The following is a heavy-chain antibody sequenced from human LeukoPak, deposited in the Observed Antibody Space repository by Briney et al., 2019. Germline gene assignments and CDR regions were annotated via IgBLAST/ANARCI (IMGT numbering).Heavy chain of an antibody. Sequence: PGGSLRLSCAASGFTFSSYGIHWVRQAPGKGLEWVAVISYDGSNKYYADSVKGRFTISRDNPKNTLYLQMNSLRVEDTAVYYCARDLDYGLPDYRFDIWGQGTMVTVSS. CDR1: GFTFSSYG. CDR2: ISYDGSNK. V-gene: IGHV3-30*03. D-gene: IGHD4-17*01. CDR3: ARDLDYGLPDYRFDI. J-gene: IGHJ3*02.